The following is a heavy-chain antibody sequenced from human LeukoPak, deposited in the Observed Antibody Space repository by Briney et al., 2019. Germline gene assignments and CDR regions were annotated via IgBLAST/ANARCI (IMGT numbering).Heavy chain of an antibody. V-gene: IGHV3-23*01. CDR1: GFTFSSYA. CDR3: AKDRVRIAAAGSFDY. J-gene: IGHJ4*02. Sequence: GGSLRLSCAASGFTFSSYAMSWVRQAPGKGLEWVSAISGSVGSTYYADSVKGRFTISRDNSKNTLYLQMNSLRAEDTAVYYCAKDRVRIAAAGSFDYWGQGTLVTVSS. D-gene: IGHD6-13*01. CDR2: ISGSVGST.